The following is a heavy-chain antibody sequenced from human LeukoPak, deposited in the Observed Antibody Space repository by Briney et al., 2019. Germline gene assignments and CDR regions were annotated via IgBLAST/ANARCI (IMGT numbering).Heavy chain of an antibody. J-gene: IGHJ4*02. V-gene: IGHV3-23*01. D-gene: IGHD1-26*01. CDR3: AKPLVGITGATTLDY. Sequence: PGGSLRLSCTVSGFTFSSYTMSWVRQAPGKGLEWVSAISGGLTYYADSVKGRFTISRDNSRNTLYLQLNSLRAEDTAIYYCAKPLVGITGATTLDYWGQGTLVTVSS. CDR1: GFTFSSYT. CDR2: ISGGLT.